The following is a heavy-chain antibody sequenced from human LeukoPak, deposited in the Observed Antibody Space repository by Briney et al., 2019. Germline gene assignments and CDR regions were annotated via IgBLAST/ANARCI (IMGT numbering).Heavy chain of an antibody. CDR2: ITPLFGTA. CDR1: GGTFSKYT. J-gene: IGHJ6*02. CDR3: ARATPGGTYYYYYYGMDV. Sequence: SVKVSCKASGGTFSKYTISWVRQRPGQGLEWMGGITPLFGTANYAQKFQGRVTITADESASTAYMELSSLRSEDTAVYYCARATPGGTYYYYYYGMDVWGQGTTVTVSS. V-gene: IGHV1-69*13. D-gene: IGHD1-14*01.